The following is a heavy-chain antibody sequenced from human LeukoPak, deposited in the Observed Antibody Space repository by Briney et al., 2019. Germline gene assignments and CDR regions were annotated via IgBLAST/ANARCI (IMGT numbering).Heavy chain of an antibody. CDR2: ISTYNGDT. J-gene: IGHJ6*02. CDR1: GYTFTSYG. CDR3: ATWFGELFSTRHYGMDV. Sequence: ASVKVSCKASGYTFTSYGIRWVRQAPGQGLEWMGWISTYNGDTNYAQKLQGRVTMTTDTSTSTAYMELRSLRSDDTAVYYCATWFGELFSTRHYGMDVWGQGTTVTVSS. V-gene: IGHV1-18*01. D-gene: IGHD3-10*01.